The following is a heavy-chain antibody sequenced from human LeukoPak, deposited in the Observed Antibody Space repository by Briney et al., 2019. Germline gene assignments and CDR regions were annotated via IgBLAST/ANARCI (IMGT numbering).Heavy chain of an antibody. V-gene: IGHV1-2*02. CDR2: INPNSGGT. CDR1: GYTLTGYY. J-gene: IGHJ4*02. Sequence: GASVKVSCKASGYTLTGYYMHWVRQAPGQGLEWMGWINPNSGGTNYAQKFQGRVTMTRDTSISTAYMELSRLRSDDTAVYYCARARGSSSWYGALRYWGQGTLVTVSS. D-gene: IGHD6-13*01. CDR3: ARARGSSSWYGALRY.